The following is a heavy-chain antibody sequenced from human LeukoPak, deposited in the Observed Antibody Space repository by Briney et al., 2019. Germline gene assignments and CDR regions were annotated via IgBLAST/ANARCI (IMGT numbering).Heavy chain of an antibody. Sequence: ASVKVPYTASGYTFTTGGINWVRQAPGQGLEWMGCINVYNGNTNYAQKFQGRITMTRDTSTSTAYMELRSLKSDDTAVYYCARGLVVPAAMGEFDYWGQGTLIAVSS. V-gene: IGHV1-18*01. D-gene: IGHD2-2*01. CDR3: ARGLVVPAAMGEFDY. CDR1: GYTFTTGG. CDR2: INVYNGNT. J-gene: IGHJ4*02.